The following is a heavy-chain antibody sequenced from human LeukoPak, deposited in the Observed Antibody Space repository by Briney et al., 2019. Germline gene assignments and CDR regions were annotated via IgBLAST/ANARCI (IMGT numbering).Heavy chain of an antibody. D-gene: IGHD3-22*01. CDR3: AKDRPSGYTFFDAFDI. Sequence: GGSLRLSCAASGFTFSSYWMHWVRQAPGKGLVWVSRINSDGSSTSYADSVKGRFTISRDNAKNTLYLQMNSLRAEDTAVYYCAKDRPSGYTFFDAFDIWGQGTMVTVSS. V-gene: IGHV3-74*01. CDR1: GFTFSSYW. J-gene: IGHJ3*02. CDR2: INSDGSST.